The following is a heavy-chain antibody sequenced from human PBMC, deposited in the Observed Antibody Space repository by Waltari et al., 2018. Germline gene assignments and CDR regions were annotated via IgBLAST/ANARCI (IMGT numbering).Heavy chain of an antibody. J-gene: IGHJ1*01. CDR3: VKGGWGFGELYDQH. CDR2: ISWNSGGI. V-gene: IGHV3-9*01. Sequence: EVQLVESGGGLAQPGRSLRLSCVASGFTFDDYARHWVRQRPGKGLEWVSCISWNSGGIGYADSTRVRFTISRDNAKKSLYLQMQSLRPDDTARYYCVKGGWGFGELYDQHWGQGTLVTVSS. CDR1: GFTFDDYA. D-gene: IGHD3-10*01.